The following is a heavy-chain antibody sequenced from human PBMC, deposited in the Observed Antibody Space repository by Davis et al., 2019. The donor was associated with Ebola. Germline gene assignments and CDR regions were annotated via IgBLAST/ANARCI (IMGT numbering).Heavy chain of an antibody. CDR1: GFTFTNAW. CDR3: TGTTVTSDY. J-gene: IGHJ4*02. V-gene: IGHV3-73*01. D-gene: IGHD4-11*01. Sequence: GESLKISCAGSGFTFTNAWMNWVRQVPGKGLEWVGRIRSKANSYATAYATSVKGRFTISRDDSKNTAYLQMNSLKTEDTAVYYCTGTTVTSDYWGQGTLVTVSS. CDR2: IRSKANSYAT.